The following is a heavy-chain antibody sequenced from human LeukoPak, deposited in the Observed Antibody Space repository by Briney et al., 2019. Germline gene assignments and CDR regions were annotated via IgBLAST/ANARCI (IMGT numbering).Heavy chain of an antibody. CDR1: GYTFTIYY. J-gene: IGHJ4*02. CDR3: ARGGDWLSKYYFDY. CDR2: INPNSGGT. Sequence: ASVKVSCKASGYTFTIYYMHWVRQAPGQGLEWMGWINPNSGGTNYAQKFQGRVTMTRDTSISTAYMELSRLRSDDTAVYYCARGGDWLSKYYFDYWGQGTLVTVSS. D-gene: IGHD3/OR15-3a*01. V-gene: IGHV1-2*02.